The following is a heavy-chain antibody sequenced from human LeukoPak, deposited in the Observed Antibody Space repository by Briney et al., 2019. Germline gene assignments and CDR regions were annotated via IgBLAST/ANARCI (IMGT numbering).Heavy chain of an antibody. CDR1: GGSITTTYY. Sequence: SETLSLTCSVSGGSITTTYYWSWIRQPPGGGLEWISSLYHSGNSNYNPSLKSRVTMSVDTSTNQISLQLTSMTAADTAIHYCTRHQTNFYGSGAPFDPWGRGTLVTVSS. V-gene: IGHV4-39*01. D-gene: IGHD3-10*01. J-gene: IGHJ5*02. CDR3: TRHQTNFYGSGAPFDP. CDR2: LYHSGNS.